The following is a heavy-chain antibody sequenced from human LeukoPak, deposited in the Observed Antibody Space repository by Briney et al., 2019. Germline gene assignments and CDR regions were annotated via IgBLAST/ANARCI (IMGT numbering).Heavy chain of an antibody. D-gene: IGHD3-10*01. CDR3: AGPKVRGIDGDAFDI. CDR2: INPNSGGT. J-gene: IGHJ3*02. CDR1: GYTFTGYY. V-gene: IGHV1-2*02. Sequence: ASVKVSCKASGYTFTGYYMHWVRQAPGQGLEWMGWINPNSGGTNYAQKFQGRVTMTRDTSISTAYMELSRLRSDDTAVYYCAGPKVRGIDGDAFDIWGQGTMVTVSS.